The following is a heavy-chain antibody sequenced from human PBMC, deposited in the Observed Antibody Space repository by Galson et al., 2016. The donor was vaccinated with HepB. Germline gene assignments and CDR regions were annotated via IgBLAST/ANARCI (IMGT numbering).Heavy chain of an antibody. V-gene: IGHV1-2*02. J-gene: IGHJ4*02. CDR3: ARGPNTGAFDY. Sequence: SVKVSCKASGYIFTDYFLHWMRQAPGQGLEWMGWINPKTGDTKYAQTSQGRVAMTRDTSINTVYMEVSSLTSDDTAMYYCARGPNTGAFDYWGQGTLVTVSS. D-gene: IGHD2-8*02. CDR1: GYIFTDYF. CDR2: INPKTGDT.